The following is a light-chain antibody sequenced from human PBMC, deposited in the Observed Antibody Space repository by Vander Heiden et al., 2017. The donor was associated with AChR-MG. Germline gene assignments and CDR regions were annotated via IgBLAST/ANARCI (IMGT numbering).Light chain of an antibody. CDR3: CSYAGSSTFVV. J-gene: IGLJ2*01. V-gene: IGLV2-23*02. CDR1: SSYVGSYNL. Sequence: QSALTQPASVSGYPGQSITISCTGTSSYVGSYNLVSWYQQHPGKAPKLMIYEVSKRPSGISNRFSGSKSGNTASLTISGLQAEDEADYYCCSYAGSSTFVVFGGGTKLTVL. CDR2: EVS.